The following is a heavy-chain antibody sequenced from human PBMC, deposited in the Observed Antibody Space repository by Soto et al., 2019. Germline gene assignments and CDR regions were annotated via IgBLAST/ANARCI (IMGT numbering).Heavy chain of an antibody. J-gene: IGHJ6*03. CDR3: ARRARPDFDYMDV. V-gene: IGHV3-64*01. CDR1: GFTLSGYA. CDR2: SSSHGVGT. D-gene: IGHD6-6*01. Sequence: EVQLAESGGGLAQPGGYLRLYCAASGFTLSGYAMDWVRQAPGQGLEYVSGSSSHGVGTYYANSVQGRFTISRDNSKNTVYLQMGSLRPEDMAVYYCARRARPDFDYMDVWGKGTTVTVSS.